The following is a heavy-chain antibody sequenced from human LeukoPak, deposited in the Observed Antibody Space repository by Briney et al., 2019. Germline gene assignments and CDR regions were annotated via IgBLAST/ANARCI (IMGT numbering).Heavy chain of an antibody. J-gene: IGHJ4*02. D-gene: IGHD3-16*01. CDR3: AWGGMAAFDS. Sequence: KPGGSLRLSCAASGFTFSDYYMSWNRQAPGKGLEWVAYISSSGNTRYYADSVKGRFTISRDNAKNSLYLQMNSLRAEDTAVYYCAWGGMAAFDSWGQGTLVTVSS. CDR2: ISSSGNTR. V-gene: IGHV3-11*04. CDR1: GFTFSDYY.